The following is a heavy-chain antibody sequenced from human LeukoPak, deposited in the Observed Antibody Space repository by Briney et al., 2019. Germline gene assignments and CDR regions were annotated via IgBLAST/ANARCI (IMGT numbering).Heavy chain of an antibody. Sequence: GGSLRLSCAASGFIFSDYYMSWIRQAPGKGLEWLSYITSSGSTIYYADSVKGRFTISRDNAKNSLYLQMNSLRAEDTAVYYCARREGGFYSWGIAYWGQGTLVTVSS. D-gene: IGHD1-26*01. CDR1: GFIFSDYY. CDR3: ARREGGFYSWGIAY. CDR2: ITSSGSTI. V-gene: IGHV3-11*04. J-gene: IGHJ4*02.